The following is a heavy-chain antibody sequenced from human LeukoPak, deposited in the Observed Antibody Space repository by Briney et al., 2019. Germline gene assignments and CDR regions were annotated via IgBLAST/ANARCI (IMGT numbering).Heavy chain of an antibody. V-gene: IGHV4-28*01. CDR3: ARNVDTVMVGGGWFDP. CDR2: IYYSGST. J-gene: IGHJ5*02. CDR1: GYSISSSNW. Sequence: SDTLSLTCAVSGYSISSSNWWGWIRQPPGKGLEWIGYIYYSGSTCYNPSLKSRVTMSVDTSKNQFSLKLSSVTAVDTAVYYCARNVDTVMVGGGWFDPWGQGTLVTVSS. D-gene: IGHD5-18*01.